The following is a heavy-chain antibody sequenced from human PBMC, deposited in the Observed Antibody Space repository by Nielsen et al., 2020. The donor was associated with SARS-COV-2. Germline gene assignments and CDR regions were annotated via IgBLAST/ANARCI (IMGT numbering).Heavy chain of an antibody. D-gene: IGHD3-10*01. CDR3: ARDRWFGEYNWFDP. J-gene: IGHJ5*02. CDR1: GDSISSGDYC. CDR2: ISYTGST. Sequence: SETLSLTCTVSGDSISSGDYCWNWIRQHPGKGLEWIGYISYTGSTYYNPSLKSRITISVDTSRNQLSLKLSSVTAADTAVYYCARDRWFGEYNWFDPWGQGTLVTVSS. V-gene: IGHV4-31*03.